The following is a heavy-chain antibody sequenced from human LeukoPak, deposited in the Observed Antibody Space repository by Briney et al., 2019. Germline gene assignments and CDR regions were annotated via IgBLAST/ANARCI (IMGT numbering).Heavy chain of an antibody. V-gene: IGHV3-74*01. J-gene: IGHJ3*02. CDR3: ARDLREHGVFDI. D-gene: IGHD1-26*01. Sequence: VGSLRLSCAASGFTFRSSWIHWVAQVPGKGLVWVSRINSDGSTTNYADSVKGRFNISRDDSKKKVYLQMNSLRAEDRAVYYCARDLREHGVFDIWGQGTVVTVSS. CDR2: INSDGSTT. CDR1: GFTFRSSW.